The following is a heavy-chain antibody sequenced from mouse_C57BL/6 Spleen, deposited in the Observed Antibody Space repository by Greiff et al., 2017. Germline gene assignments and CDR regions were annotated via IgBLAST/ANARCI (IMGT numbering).Heavy chain of an antibody. J-gene: IGHJ4*01. V-gene: IGHV1-5*01. Sequence: EVQLQQSGAVLARPGASVKMSCKTSGFTFTNDWMHWVNQRPGPGLEWIGAIYPGNSDTSYNQKFKGKAKLTAVTSASTAYMELSSLTNEDSAVYYCARGEFYAMDYWGQGTSVTVSS. CDR2: IYPGNSDT. CDR1: GFTFTNDW. CDR3: ARGEFYAMDY.